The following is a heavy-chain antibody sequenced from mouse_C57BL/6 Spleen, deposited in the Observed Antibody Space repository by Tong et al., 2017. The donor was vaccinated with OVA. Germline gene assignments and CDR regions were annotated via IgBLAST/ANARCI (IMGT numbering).Heavy chain of an antibody. D-gene: IGHD2-1*01. J-gene: IGHJ4*01. Sequence: VQLQESGPELVKPGASVKISCKASGYAFSSSWMNWVKQRPGKGLEWIGRIYPGDGDTNYNGKFKGKATLTSDTSSSTAYMQLSSLTSEDSAIYFCAREVGNYVAMDYWGQGTSVTVSS. CDR3: AREVGNYVAMDY. CDR2: IYPGDGDT. V-gene: IGHV1-82*01. CDR1: GYAFSSSW.